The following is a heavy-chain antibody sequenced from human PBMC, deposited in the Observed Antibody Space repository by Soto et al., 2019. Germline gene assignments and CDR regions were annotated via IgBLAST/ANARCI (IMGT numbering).Heavy chain of an antibody. V-gene: IGHV3-23*01. CDR2: ISSSGGNT. D-gene: IGHD6-6*01. J-gene: IGHJ4*02. CDR3: ARAMGVYGSSSKDY. CDR1: GFTFSTHA. Sequence: EVQLLESGGGLVQPGGSLRLSCAASGFTFSTHAMSWVRQAPGKGLECVSVISSSGGNTYYADSVKGRFSISRDISKSTLYLQMNCLRAEDTALYYCARAMGVYGSSSKDYWGQGTLVTVSS.